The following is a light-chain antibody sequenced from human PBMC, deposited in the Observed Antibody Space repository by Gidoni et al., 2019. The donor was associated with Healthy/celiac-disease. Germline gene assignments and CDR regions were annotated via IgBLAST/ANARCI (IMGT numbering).Light chain of an antibody. V-gene: IGKV3-15*01. Sequence: ELVMTQSPATLSVSPGERATPSCRASQCVSSNLAWYQPKPGQAPMLLIYGAYTRATGIPARFSGSGSGTEFTLTISSLQSEDFAVYYCQQYNNWPPNTFGQXTKLEIK. CDR3: QQYNNWPPNT. CDR1: QCVSSN. CDR2: GAY. J-gene: IGKJ2*01.